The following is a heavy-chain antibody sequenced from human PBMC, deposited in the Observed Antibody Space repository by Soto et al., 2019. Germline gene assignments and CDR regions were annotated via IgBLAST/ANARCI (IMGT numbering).Heavy chain of an antibody. V-gene: IGHV3-7*04. CDR1: GFTFSNYW. D-gene: IGHD2-2*02. J-gene: IGHJ4*01. Sequence: PGGSLRLSCAASGFTFSNYWMSWVRQAPGKGLEWVANIKQDGSEKYYVDSVEGRFTLSRDNAKNSLHLQMNSLRAEETAIYFCARVAYTHGWIFDYWGQRTLVTVSS. CDR2: IKQDGSEK. CDR3: ARVAYTHGWIFDY.